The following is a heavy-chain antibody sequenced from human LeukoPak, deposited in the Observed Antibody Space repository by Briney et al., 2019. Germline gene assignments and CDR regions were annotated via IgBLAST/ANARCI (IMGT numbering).Heavy chain of an antibody. V-gene: IGHV1-69*06. Sequence: ASVKVFCKDSGDIFSNYPITWVRPAPGQGLEWMGRIIPIFGTVNYAQKFQGRVTIIADKSTSTAYMELSSLRSEDTAVYYCARGRWELRGGYFDYWGQGTLVTVSS. CDR2: IIPIFGTV. CDR3: ARGRWELRGGYFDY. D-gene: IGHD1-26*01. J-gene: IGHJ4*02. CDR1: GDIFSNYP.